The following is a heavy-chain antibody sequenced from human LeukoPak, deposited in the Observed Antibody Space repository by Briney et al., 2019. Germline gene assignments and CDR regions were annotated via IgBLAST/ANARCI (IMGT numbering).Heavy chain of an antibody. D-gene: IGHD2-21*02. J-gene: IGHJ4*02. Sequence: GGSLRLSCAASGFTFSSYWMSWVRQAPGKGLEWVANIKQDGSEKYYVDSVKGRFTISRDNAKNSLYLQMNSLRAEDTAVYYCARDPTSYCGGDCPFDYWGQGTLVTVSS. CDR1: GFTFSSYW. CDR3: ARDPTSYCGGDCPFDY. CDR2: IKQDGSEK. V-gene: IGHV3-7*01.